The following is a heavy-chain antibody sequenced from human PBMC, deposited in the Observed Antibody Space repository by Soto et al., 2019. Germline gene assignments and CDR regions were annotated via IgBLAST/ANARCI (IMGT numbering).Heavy chain of an antibody. V-gene: IGHV4-39*01. Sequence: SETLSLTCTVSGDSIRSASYYWVWIRQPPGNGLEWIGTVYFSGTTYYNPSLRSRVTISVDTSKNQFSLRLSSVTAADTSVYYCARGDFSSGSYYNPTPTWFDPWGQGTLVTVSS. CDR2: VYFSGTT. CDR1: GDSIRSASYY. J-gene: IGHJ5*02. D-gene: IGHD3-10*01. CDR3: ARGDFSSGSYYNPTPTWFDP.